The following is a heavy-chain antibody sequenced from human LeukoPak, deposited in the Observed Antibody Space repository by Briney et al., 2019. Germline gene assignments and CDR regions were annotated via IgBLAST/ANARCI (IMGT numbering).Heavy chain of an antibody. D-gene: IGHD6-13*01. CDR2: IIPIFGTA. Sequence: SVKVSCKASGGTFSSYGMSWVRQAPGQGLEWMGGIIPIFGTANYAQKFQGRVTITADKSASTAYMELSSLRSEDTAVYYCARTAAGTIPLDYWGQGTLVTVSS. CDR3: ARTAAGTIPLDY. J-gene: IGHJ4*02. V-gene: IGHV1-69*06. CDR1: GGTFSSYG.